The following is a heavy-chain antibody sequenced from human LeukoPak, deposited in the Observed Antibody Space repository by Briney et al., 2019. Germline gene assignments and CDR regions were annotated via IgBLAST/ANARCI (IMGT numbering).Heavy chain of an antibody. CDR1: GFTFDDYA. V-gene: IGHV3-9*01. J-gene: IGHJ2*01. Sequence: GGSLRLSCAASGFTFDDYAMHWVRQAPGKGLEWVSGISYNSDTIAYADSVKGRFTISRDNAKNSLYLQMNSLRAEDTALYYCAKDYCGGDCYSGWYFDLWGRGTLVTVSS. CDR2: ISYNSDTI. D-gene: IGHD2-21*02. CDR3: AKDYCGGDCYSGWYFDL.